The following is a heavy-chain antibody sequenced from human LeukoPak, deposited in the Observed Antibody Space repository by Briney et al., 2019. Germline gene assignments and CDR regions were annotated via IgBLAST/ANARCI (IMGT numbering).Heavy chain of an antibody. CDR2: IYTSGST. D-gene: IGHD6-13*01. J-gene: IGHJ5*02. V-gene: IGHV4-4*07. CDR1: GGSISRYY. CDR3: ARDEWSAAGTTLVP. Sequence: SETLSLTCTVAGGSISRYYWSWIRQPAGKGLEWIGRIYTSGSTNYNPSLKSRVTMSVDTSKNHFSLKLSSVTAADTAVYYCARDEWSAAGTTLVPWGQGTLVTVSS.